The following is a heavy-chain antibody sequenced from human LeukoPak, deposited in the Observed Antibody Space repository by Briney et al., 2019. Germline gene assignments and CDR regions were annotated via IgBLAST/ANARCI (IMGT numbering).Heavy chain of an antibody. D-gene: IGHD5-12*01. CDR3: APSPIVATIRNFDY. CDR1: GFTFSSYS. Sequence: KSGGSLRLSCAASGFTFSSYSVNWVRQAPGEGLEWVSSISSSSSYIYYADSVKGRFTISTDNAKNSLYLQMNSLRAEDTAVYYCAPSPIVATIRNFDYWGQGTLVTVSS. CDR2: ISSSSSYI. V-gene: IGHV3-21*01. J-gene: IGHJ4*02.